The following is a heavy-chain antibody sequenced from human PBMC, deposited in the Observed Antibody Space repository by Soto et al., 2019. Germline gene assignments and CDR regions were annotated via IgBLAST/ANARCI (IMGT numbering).Heavy chain of an antibody. D-gene: IGHD4-17*01. CDR1: GGSISSYY. CDR2: IYYSGST. J-gene: IGHJ4*02. Sequence: SETLSLTCTVSGGSISSYYWSWIRQPPGKGLEWIGYIYYSGSTNYNPSLKSRVTISVDTSKNQFSLKLSSVTAADTAVYYCARVPTIQTYGDSRFDYWGQGTLVTVS. CDR3: ARVPTIQTYGDSRFDY. V-gene: IGHV4-59*01.